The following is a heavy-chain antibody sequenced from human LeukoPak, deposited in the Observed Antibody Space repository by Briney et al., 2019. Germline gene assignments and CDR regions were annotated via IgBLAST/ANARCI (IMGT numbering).Heavy chain of an antibody. CDR3: ARGGASSGDYFDY. D-gene: IGHD6-19*01. J-gene: IGHJ4*02. CDR1: GFTFDDYA. CDR2: ISSSGSTI. Sequence: PGRSLRLSCAASGFTFDDYAMHWVRQAPGKGLEWVSYISSSGSTIYYADSVKGRFTISRDNAKNSLYLQMNSLRAEDTAVYYCARGGASSGDYFDYWGQGTLVTVSS. V-gene: IGHV3-11*01.